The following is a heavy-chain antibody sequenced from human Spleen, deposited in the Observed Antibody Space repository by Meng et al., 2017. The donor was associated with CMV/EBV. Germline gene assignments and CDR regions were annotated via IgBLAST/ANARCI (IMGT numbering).Heavy chain of an antibody. CDR2: ISADNGNT. V-gene: IGHV1-18*01. CDR1: GYTFTSYG. CDR3: ARLDDPRYCSGTYCYTWKVAYFGMDV. Sequence: ASVKVSCKASGYTFTSYGISWVRQAPGQGLEWMGWISADNGNTNYAQKFQGRVSMTTDTSTSTAYMELASLRSDDTAVYYCARLDDPRYCSGTYCYTWKVAYFGMDVWGQGTTVTVSS. J-gene: IGHJ6*02. D-gene: IGHD2-2*02.